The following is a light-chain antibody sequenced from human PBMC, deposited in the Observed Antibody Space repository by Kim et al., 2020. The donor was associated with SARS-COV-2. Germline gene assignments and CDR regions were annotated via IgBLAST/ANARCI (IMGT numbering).Light chain of an antibody. J-gene: IGKJ2*01. CDR2: AAS. CDR3: QQSYSTPPYT. CDR1: QSISSY. Sequence: AHVGDTVTITCRASQSISSYLNWYQQKPGKAPKLLIYAASSLQSGVTSRFSGSGSGTDFTLSISSLQPEDFATYYCQQSYSTPPYTFGQGTKLEIK. V-gene: IGKV1-39*01.